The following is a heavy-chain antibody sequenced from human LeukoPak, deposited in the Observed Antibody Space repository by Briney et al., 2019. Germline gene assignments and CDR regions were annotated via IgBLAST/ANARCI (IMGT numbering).Heavy chain of an antibody. CDR2: INRDGTTR. V-gene: IGHV3-74*01. CDR1: GFTFSDYW. D-gene: IGHD2-21*01. Sequence: GGSLRLSCVASGFTFSDYWMHWVRQVPEKGLEWVARINRDGTTRSCADSVWGRFTISRDNAQNTVYLQMNSLKVDDTAVYFCARDFVVVSTPGYNFDYWGQGTLVTVSS. CDR3: ARDFVVVSTPGYNFDY. J-gene: IGHJ4*02.